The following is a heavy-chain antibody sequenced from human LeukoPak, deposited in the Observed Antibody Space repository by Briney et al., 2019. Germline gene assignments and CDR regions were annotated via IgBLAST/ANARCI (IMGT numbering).Heavy chain of an antibody. Sequence: GGSLRLSCVASGFTLRSYAMSWVRQAPGKGLEWVSGISGSGGRRDYADSVKGRFTISTDNSKNTLYLQMNSLRAEGTAVYYCAKGSIVVLTAIHFDYWGQGTLVTVSS. J-gene: IGHJ4*02. CDR1: GFTLRSYA. V-gene: IGHV3-23*01. D-gene: IGHD2-21*02. CDR2: ISGSGGRR. CDR3: AKGSIVVLTAIHFDY.